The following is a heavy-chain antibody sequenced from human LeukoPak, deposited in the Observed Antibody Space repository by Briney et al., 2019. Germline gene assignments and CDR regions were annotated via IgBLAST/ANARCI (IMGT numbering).Heavy chain of an antibody. J-gene: IGHJ4*02. CDR3: ARGDTAMAPFDY. CDR2: ISSSSSYI. Sequence: SGGSLRLSCAASGFTFSSYSMNWVRQAPGKGLEWVSSISSSSSYIYYADSVKGRFTISRDNAKNSLYLQMNSLRAEDTAVYYCARGDTAMAPFDYWGQGTLVTVSS. V-gene: IGHV3-21*01. CDR1: GFTFSSYS. D-gene: IGHD5-18*01.